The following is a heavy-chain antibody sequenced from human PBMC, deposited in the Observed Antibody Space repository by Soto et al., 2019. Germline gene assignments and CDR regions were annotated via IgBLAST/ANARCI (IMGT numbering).Heavy chain of an antibody. J-gene: IGHJ6*02. Sequence: QVQLQQSGPGLVKPSQTLSLTCAISRDSVSSNSAAWNWIRQSPSRGLEWLGRTYYRYKWYNGYAVSVKSRITTSPDTSKNQCCLQLNSVTPEDTAVYYGAREGCNRYYYYGMDFWGQGTTVTVSS. CDR1: RDSVSSNSAA. V-gene: IGHV6-1*01. CDR3: AREGCNRYYYYGMDF. CDR2: TYYRYKWYN.